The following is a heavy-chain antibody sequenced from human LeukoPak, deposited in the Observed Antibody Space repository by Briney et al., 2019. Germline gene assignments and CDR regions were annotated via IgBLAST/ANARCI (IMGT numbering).Heavy chain of an antibody. J-gene: IGHJ3*02. CDR3: ARDGMIAAYAFDI. CDR1: EFSFSSHS. CDR2: INSSGDYT. D-gene: IGHD2-21*01. V-gene: IGHV3-21*01. Sequence: GGSLRLSCAASEFSFSSHSMNWVRQAPGKGLEWVSTINSSGDYTCYADSVKGRFTISRDNAKNSLYLQMNSLRAEDTAVYYCARDGMIAAYAFDIWGQGTMVTVSS.